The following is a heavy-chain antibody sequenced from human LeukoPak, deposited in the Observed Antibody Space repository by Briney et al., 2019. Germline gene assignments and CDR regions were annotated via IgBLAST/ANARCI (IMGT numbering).Heavy chain of an antibody. CDR1: GYTFTDYY. CDR3: ARSQWLVRGIDY. CDR2: INPNSGDA. V-gene: IGHV1-2*02. D-gene: IGHD6-19*01. Sequence: ASVKVSCKASGYTFTDYYMHWVRQAPGQGLEWMGWINPNSGDANYAQKFQGRVTMTRDTSISTAYMELRGLRSDDTAVYYCARSQWLVRGIDYWGQGTLVTVSS. J-gene: IGHJ4*02.